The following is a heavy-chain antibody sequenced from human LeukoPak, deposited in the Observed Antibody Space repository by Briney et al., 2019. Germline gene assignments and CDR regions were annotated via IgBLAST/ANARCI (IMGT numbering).Heavy chain of an antibody. V-gene: IGHV5-51*01. J-gene: IGHJ4*02. CDR1: GYSFTSYW. Sequence: GESLKISCKGSGYSFTSYWIGWVRQMPGKGLEWMGIIYPGDSDTRYSPSFQGQVTISADRSISTAYLQWSSLKASDTAMYYCARVRDRWLPTLDYWGQGTLVTVSS. D-gene: IGHD5-24*01. CDR2: IYPGDSDT. CDR3: ARVRDRWLPTLDY.